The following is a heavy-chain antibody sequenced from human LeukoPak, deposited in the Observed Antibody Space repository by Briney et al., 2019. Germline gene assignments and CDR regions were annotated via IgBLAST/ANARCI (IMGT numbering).Heavy chain of an antibody. D-gene: IGHD4-17*01. CDR1: GFTFSSYA. J-gene: IGHJ5*02. CDR3: ARGSWRFDDGDSGFDP. V-gene: IGHV3-30*04. CDR2: ISYHGSNK. Sequence: GRSLRLSCAASGFTFSSYAMHWVRQAPGKGLEWVAVISYHGSNKHYADSVKGRFTISRDNSKSTLYLQMNSLRAEDTAVYYCARGSWRFDDGDSGFDPWGQGTLVTASS.